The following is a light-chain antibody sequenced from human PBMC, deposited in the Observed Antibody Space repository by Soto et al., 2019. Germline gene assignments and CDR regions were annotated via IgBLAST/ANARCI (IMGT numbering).Light chain of an antibody. V-gene: IGLV2-8*01. Sequence: QSALTQPPSASGSPGQSVTISCTGTSSDVGGYNFVSWYQQHPGKAPKLMFYEVSERPSGVPDRFSGSKSGNTASLTVSGLQAEDEADYYCISYAGSNIVVFGGGTKVPVL. CDR3: ISYAGSNIVV. J-gene: IGLJ2*01. CDR1: SSDVGGYNF. CDR2: EVS.